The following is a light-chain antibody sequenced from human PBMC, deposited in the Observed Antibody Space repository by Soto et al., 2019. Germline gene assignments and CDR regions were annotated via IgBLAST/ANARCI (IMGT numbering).Light chain of an antibody. Sequence: DIPMTQSPSSLSASVGARVTITCRASANIGSHLNWYQQKPGQAPKTLIYAVSSMQSGVPSRFSGSGSGTDFTLTISSLQPEDIATYYCQQRYSAPQYTFGPGTKVDIK. CDR3: QQRYSAPQYT. CDR2: AVS. V-gene: IGKV1-39*01. CDR1: ANIGSH. J-gene: IGKJ3*01.